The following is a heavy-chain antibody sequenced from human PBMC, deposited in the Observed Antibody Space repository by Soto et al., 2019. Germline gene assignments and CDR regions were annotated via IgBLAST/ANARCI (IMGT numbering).Heavy chain of an antibody. CDR1: GFTFSRDE. CDR3: ARGYDAGCHFGY. D-gene: IGHD1-20*01. J-gene: IGHJ4*02. Sequence: EVQLVESGGGLVQPGGSLRLSCEASGFTFSRDEMIWVRQAPGKGLEWIAYIQNHGYSTHYADSVKGRFTISRDNAKNTLYLQMSSLTAEDTAIYYCARGYDAGCHFGYWGQGVLVTVSS. V-gene: IGHV3-48*03. CDR2: IQNHGYST.